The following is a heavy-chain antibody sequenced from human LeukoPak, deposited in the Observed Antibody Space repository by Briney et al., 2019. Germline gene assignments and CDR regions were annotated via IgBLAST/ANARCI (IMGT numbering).Heavy chain of an antibody. CDR2: IYYTGST. J-gene: IGHJ4*02. CDR3: ARSGGSYSWLY. Sequence: SQTLSLTCTVSGGSITNGYNWSWIRQLPGKGLEWLGYIYYTGSTYYNPSLKSRVTISVDTSKNQFSLKLSSVTAADTAVYYCARSGGSYSWLYWGQGTLVTVSS. D-gene: IGHD1-26*01. CDR1: GGSITNGYN. V-gene: IGHV4-31*03.